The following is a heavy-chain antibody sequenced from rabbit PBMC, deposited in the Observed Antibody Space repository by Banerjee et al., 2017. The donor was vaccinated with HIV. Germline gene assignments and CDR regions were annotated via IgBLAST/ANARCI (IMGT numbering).Heavy chain of an antibody. CDR3: ARAPSSSGWAFNL. CDR2: IDTGGSSGST. Sequence: RQAPGKGLEWIGCIDTGGSSGSTYYASWAKGRFTISKTSSTTVTLQMTSLTAADTATYFCARAPSSSGWAFNLWGPGTLVTVS. J-gene: IGHJ4*01. D-gene: IGHD4-1*01. V-gene: IGHV1S40*01.